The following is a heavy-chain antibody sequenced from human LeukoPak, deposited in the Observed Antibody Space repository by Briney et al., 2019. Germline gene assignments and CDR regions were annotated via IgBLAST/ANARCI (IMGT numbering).Heavy chain of an antibody. D-gene: IGHD5-18*01. CDR2: IYSGGTT. Sequence: PGGSLRLSCAASGFTVSSYYMSWVPEAPGKGLEWLSVIYSGGTTYYADSVKGRFTISRDNSKNTLYLQMNSLRPEDTAVYYCAREGGSSYSRPFDYWGQGTQVTVSS. CDR1: GFTVSSYY. J-gene: IGHJ4*02. CDR3: AREGGSSYSRPFDY. V-gene: IGHV3-53*01.